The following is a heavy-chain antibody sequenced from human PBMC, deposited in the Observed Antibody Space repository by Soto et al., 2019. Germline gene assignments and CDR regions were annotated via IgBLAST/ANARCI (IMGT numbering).Heavy chain of an antibody. CDR1: GFSLSNARMG. D-gene: IGHD3-9*01. J-gene: IGHJ3*02. CDR3: ARMGIKLRYFDWFSPYYAFAI. CDR2: IFSNDEK. V-gene: IGHV2-26*01. Sequence: QVTLKESGPVLVKPTETLTLTCTVSGFSLSNARMGVSWIRQPPGKALEWLAHIFSNDEKSSNTSLKSGLTNYNDTSNSQVVLTMTNMDSVDTATYYCARMGIKLRYFDWFSPYYAFAIWGQGTMVTVSS.